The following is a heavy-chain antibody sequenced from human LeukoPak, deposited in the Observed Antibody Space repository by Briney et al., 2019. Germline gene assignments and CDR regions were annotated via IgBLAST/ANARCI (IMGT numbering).Heavy chain of an antibody. CDR1: GGSISPYY. V-gene: IGHV4-59*01. Sequence: SETVSLTCTVSGGSISPYYWSWIRQPPGKGLEWIGYIYYSGSTKYNPSLKSRVTISLDTSKNQFSLKLKSVTAADTAIYYCARGITFFDYWGQGTLVTVSS. J-gene: IGHJ4*02. CDR3: ARGITFFDY. CDR2: IYYSGST. D-gene: IGHD1-20*01.